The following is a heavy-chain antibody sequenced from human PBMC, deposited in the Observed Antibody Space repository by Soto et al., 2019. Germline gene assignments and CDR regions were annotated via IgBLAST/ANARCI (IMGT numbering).Heavy chain of an antibody. D-gene: IGHD3-10*01. V-gene: IGHV4-59*08. Sequence: ETLSLTCTVSGGSISSYYWSWIRQPPGKGLEWIGYIYYSGSTNYNPSLKSRVTISVDTSKNQFSLKLNSMTAADTAVYYCARHNYGSGSTYFDDWGQGTRVTVAS. J-gene: IGHJ4*02. CDR2: IYYSGST. CDR3: ARHNYGSGSTYFDD. CDR1: GGSISSYY.